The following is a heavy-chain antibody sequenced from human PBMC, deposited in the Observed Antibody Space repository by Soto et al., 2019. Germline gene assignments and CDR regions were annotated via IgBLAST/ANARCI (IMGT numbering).Heavy chain of an antibody. Sequence: SETLSLTCTVSGGSISSGGYYWSWIRQHPGKGLEWIGYIYYSGSTYYNPSLKSRVTISVDTSKNQFSLKLSSVTAADTAVYYCARFARGAYDIFDYWGQGTLVTVSS. V-gene: IGHV4-31*03. CDR3: ARFARGAYDIFDY. D-gene: IGHD3-10*01. CDR2: IYYSGST. J-gene: IGHJ4*02. CDR1: GGSISSGGYY.